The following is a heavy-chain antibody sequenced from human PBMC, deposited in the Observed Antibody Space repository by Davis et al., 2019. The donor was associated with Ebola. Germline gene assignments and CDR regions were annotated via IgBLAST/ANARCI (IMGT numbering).Heavy chain of an antibody. V-gene: IGHV3-21*01. J-gene: IGHJ4*01. D-gene: IGHD4-17*01. CDR1: GFTFSSYW. CDR3: ARDSHQGDYTFDY. Sequence: GESLKISCAVSGFTFSSYWMSWVRQAPGKRPEWVSSVSSSGSFIYYADSVKGRFTVSRDNSKNTLYLQMNSLRLEDTAFYYCARDSHQGDYTFDYWGRGSLVTVSS. CDR2: VSSSGSFI.